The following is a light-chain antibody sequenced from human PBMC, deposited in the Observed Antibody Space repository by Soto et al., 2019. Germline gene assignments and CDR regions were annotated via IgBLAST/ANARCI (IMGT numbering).Light chain of an antibody. CDR3: SSYISSSTLANVV. V-gene: IGLV2-14*01. CDR1: SSDVGGYNY. CDR2: DVS. Sequence: QSALTQPASVSGSPGQSITISCTGTSSDVGGYNYVSWYQQHPGKAPKLMIYDVSNRPSGVSNRFSGSKSGNTASLTISGLQAEDEADYYCSSYISSSTLANVVFGGGTKLTVL. J-gene: IGLJ2*01.